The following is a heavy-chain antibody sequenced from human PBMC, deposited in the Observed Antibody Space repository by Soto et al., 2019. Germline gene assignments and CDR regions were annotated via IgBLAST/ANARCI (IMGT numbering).Heavy chain of an antibody. CDR3: ARDRSSSWYDPDKDYYYGMDV. D-gene: IGHD6-13*01. V-gene: IGHV3-53*01. CDR1: GFTVSSNY. J-gene: IGHJ6*02. Sequence: GGSLRLSCAASGFTVSSNYMSWVRQAPGKGLEWVSVIYSGGSTYYADSVKGRFTISRDNSKNTLYLQMNSLRAEDTAVYYCARDRSSSWYDPDKDYYYGMDVWGQGTTVTVSS. CDR2: IYSGGST.